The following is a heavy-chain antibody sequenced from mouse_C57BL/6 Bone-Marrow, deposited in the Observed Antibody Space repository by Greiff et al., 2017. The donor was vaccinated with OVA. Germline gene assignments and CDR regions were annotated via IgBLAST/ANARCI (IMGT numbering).Heavy chain of an antibody. Sequence: QVQLQQSGAELVRPGASVTLSCKASGYTFTDYEMHWVKQTPVHGLEWIGAIDPETGGTAYNQKFKGKAILTADISSSTAYMELRSLTSEDSAVYYCTRDYYGSSYWYFDVWGTGTTVTVSS. D-gene: IGHD1-1*01. V-gene: IGHV1-15*01. J-gene: IGHJ1*03. CDR1: GYTFTDYE. CDR2: IDPETGGT. CDR3: TRDYYGSSYWYFDV.